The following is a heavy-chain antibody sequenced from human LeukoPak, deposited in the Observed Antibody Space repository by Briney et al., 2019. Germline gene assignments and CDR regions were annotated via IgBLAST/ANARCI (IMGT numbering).Heavy chain of an antibody. CDR2: ISYDGSNK. V-gene: IGHV3-30*03. Sequence: PGGSLRLSCAASEFTFSGYDMHWVRQAPGKGLEWVAVISYDGSNKYYADSVKGRFTISRDNSKNTLYLQMNSLRAEDTAVYYCARDPMGSGSWSLLSVGYFDYWGQGTLVTVSS. CDR1: EFTFSGYD. D-gene: IGHD3-10*01. J-gene: IGHJ4*02. CDR3: ARDPMGSGSWSLLSVGYFDY.